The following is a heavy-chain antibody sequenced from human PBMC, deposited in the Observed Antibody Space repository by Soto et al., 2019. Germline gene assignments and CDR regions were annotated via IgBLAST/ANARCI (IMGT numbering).Heavy chain of an antibody. Sequence: PGGSLRLSCAASGFTFSDYYMSWIRQAPGKGLEWVSYISSSSSYTNYADSVKGRFTISRDNAKNSLYLQMNSLRAEDTAVYYCARAGGLGLLIFQHWGQGTLVTVSS. CDR1: GFTFSDYY. V-gene: IGHV3-11*05. CDR2: ISSSSSYT. CDR3: ARAGGLGLLIFQH. J-gene: IGHJ1*01. D-gene: IGHD1-26*01.